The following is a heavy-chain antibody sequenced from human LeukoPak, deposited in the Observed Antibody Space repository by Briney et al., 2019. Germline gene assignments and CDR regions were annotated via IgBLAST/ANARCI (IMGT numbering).Heavy chain of an antibody. V-gene: IGHV4-34*01. Sequence: SETLSLTCAVYGGSFSGYDWTWIRQPPGKGLQWIGEINRSGTTNYNPSLKSRVTISVDTSQNQFSLKLSSVTAADTAVYYCARARGIVVVVAEDCYFDYWGQGTLVAVSS. D-gene: IGHD2-15*01. CDR2: INRSGTT. CDR1: GGSFSGYD. CDR3: ARARGIVVVVAEDCYFDY. J-gene: IGHJ4*02.